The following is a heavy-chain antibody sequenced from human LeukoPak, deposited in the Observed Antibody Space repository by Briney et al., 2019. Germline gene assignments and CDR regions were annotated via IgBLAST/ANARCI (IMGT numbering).Heavy chain of an antibody. D-gene: IGHD4-23*01. V-gene: IGHV3-48*03. J-gene: IGHJ5*02. Sequence: PGGSLRLSCAASGFAVSNYEMNWVRQAPGKGLEWVSYISSSGSTIYYADSVKGRFTISRDNAKNSLYLQMNSLRAEDTAVYYYARDLYGGISFPGHHWFDPWGQGTLVTVSS. CDR3: ARDLYGGISFPGHHWFDP. CDR1: GFAVSNYE. CDR2: ISSSGSTI.